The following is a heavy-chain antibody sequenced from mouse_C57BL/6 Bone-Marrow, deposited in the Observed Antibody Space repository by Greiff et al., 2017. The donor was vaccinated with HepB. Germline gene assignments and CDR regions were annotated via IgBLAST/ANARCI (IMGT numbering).Heavy chain of an antibody. CDR3: ARDGAITTVVAKAMDY. J-gene: IGHJ4*01. Sequence: QVQLQQPGAELVKPGASVKLSCKASGYTFTSYWMHWVKQRPGRGLEWIGRIDPNSGGTKYNEKFKSKATLTVDKPSSTAYMQLSRLTSEDSAVYYCARDGAITTVVAKAMDYWGQGTSVTVSS. CDR2: IDPNSGGT. CDR1: GYTFTSYW. D-gene: IGHD1-1*01. V-gene: IGHV1-72*01.